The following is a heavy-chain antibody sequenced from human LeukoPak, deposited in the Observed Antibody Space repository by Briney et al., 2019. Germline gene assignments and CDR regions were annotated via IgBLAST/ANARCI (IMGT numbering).Heavy chain of an antibody. V-gene: IGHV4-59*01. CDR1: GGSISSYY. J-gene: IGHJ6*02. CDR2: IYYSGST. CDR3: ARGRIAAVAAPAYYYYYGMDV. Sequence: PSETLSLTCTVSGGSISSYYWSWIRQPPGKGLEWIGYIYYSGSTNYNPSLKSRVTISVDTSKNQFSLKLSSVTAADTAVYYCARGRIAAVAAPAYYYYYGMDVWGQGTTVTVSS. D-gene: IGHD6-13*01.